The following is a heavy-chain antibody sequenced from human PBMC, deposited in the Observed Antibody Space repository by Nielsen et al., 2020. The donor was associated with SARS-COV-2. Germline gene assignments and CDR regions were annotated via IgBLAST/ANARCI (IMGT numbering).Heavy chain of an antibody. D-gene: IGHD4-23*01. V-gene: IGHV3-74*01. CDR1: GFTFSSYW. Sequence: GESLKISCAASGFTFSSYWMHWVRQAPGKGLVWVSRINSDGSSTSYADSVKGRFTISRDNAKNTLYLQMNSLRAEDTAVYYCARGTTVVTNFDYWGQGTLVTVSS. J-gene: IGHJ4*02. CDR2: INSDGSST. CDR3: ARGTTVVTNFDY.